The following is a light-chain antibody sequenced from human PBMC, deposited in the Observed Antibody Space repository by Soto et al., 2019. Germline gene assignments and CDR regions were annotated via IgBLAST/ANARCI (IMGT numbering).Light chain of an antibody. V-gene: IGKV2-30*01. Sequence: DVVMTQSPLSLPVTLGQPASISCRSSQSLVYSDGNTYLNWLQQRPGQSPRRLIYKVSNRDSGVPERFSGSGSGTDFTLKISRVAAEDVGVYYCMQGTHWPPTFGQGTKVEIK. CDR2: KVS. J-gene: IGKJ1*01. CDR3: MQGTHWPPT. CDR1: QSLVYSDGNTY.